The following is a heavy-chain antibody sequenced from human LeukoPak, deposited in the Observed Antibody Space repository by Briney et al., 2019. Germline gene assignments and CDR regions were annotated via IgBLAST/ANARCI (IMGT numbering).Heavy chain of an antibody. Sequence: PGESLKISCKGSGYSFTSYWIGWVRQMPGKGLEWMGIIYPGDSDTRYSPSFQGQVTISADKSISTAYLQWSSLKASDAAMYYCARHGVKRITIFGVVTPARGAFDIWGQGTMVTVSS. D-gene: IGHD3-3*01. J-gene: IGHJ3*02. CDR1: GYSFTSYW. V-gene: IGHV5-51*01. CDR2: IYPGDSDT. CDR3: ARHGVKRITIFGVVTPARGAFDI.